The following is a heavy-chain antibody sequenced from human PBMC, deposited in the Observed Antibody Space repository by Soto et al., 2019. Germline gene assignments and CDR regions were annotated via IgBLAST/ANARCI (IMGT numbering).Heavy chain of an antibody. Sequence: QVQLQESGPGLVKPSQTLSLTCTVSGGSISSGDYYWSWIRQPPGKGLEWIGYIYYSGSTYYNPSLQSRVNISVDTSKNQFSLKLSSVAAADTAVYYGARGLWFGGGDYFDYWGQGTLVTVSS. CDR3: ARGLWFGGGDYFDY. J-gene: IGHJ4*02. CDR2: IYYSGST. CDR1: GGSISSGDYY. D-gene: IGHD3-10*01. V-gene: IGHV4-30-4*01.